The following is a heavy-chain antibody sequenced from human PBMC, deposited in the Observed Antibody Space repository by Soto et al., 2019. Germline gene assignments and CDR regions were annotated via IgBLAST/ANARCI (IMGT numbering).Heavy chain of an antibody. Sequence: PGGSLRLSCAASGFTFRNHAMHWVRQAPGKGLECLSVIGCGRSNAYYRDSVKGRFTISRDNSQNTLYLQMNSLRAEDTAVYYCAKDLRGDHGRIDSWGQGTLVTVSS. J-gene: IGHJ4*02. V-gene: IGHV3-30-3*02. CDR3: AKDLRGDHGRIDS. D-gene: IGHD4-17*01. CDR1: GFTFRNHA. CDR2: IGCGRSNA.